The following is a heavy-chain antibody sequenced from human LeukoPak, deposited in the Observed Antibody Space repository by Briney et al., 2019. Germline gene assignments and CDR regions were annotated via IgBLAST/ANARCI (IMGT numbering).Heavy chain of an antibody. CDR3: ARQLFGDIDF. D-gene: IGHD3-3*01. CDR1: GGSIGSYY. J-gene: IGHJ4*02. Sequence: SETLSLTCTVSGGSIGSYYWSWIRQTPRKGLEWIGYISYSGSTDYNPSLESRSTISVDRSKNQFSLRLTSVTAADTAIYYCARQLFGDIDFWGQGTLVAVSS. CDR2: ISYSGST. V-gene: IGHV4-59*08.